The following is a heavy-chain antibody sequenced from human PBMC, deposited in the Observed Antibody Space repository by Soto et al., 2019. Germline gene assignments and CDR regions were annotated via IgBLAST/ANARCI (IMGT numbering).Heavy chain of an antibody. CDR3: ARRVQAWLPDYYGMDV. CDR2: ISTLNGNT. CDR1: GYDYVTYA. V-gene: IGHV1-18*01. D-gene: IGHD1-1*01. Sequence: QAQLVQSGAEVKKPGASVNVSCKACGYDYVTYAITWVRQRPGQGLEWMGWISTLNGNTNDAQNFQGRVTMTTDTSTRIVHLELRSLRSDDTAVYPWARRVQAWLPDYYGMDVWGQGTTVTVSS. J-gene: IGHJ6*02.